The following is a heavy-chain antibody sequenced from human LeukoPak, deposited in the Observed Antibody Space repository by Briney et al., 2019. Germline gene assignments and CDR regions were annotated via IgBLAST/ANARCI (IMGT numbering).Heavy chain of an antibody. J-gene: IGHJ4*02. V-gene: IGHV4-39*01. D-gene: IGHD5-18*01. CDR1: GGSISSSGYY. CDR3: ARQDDGGYSYGNFDS. CDR2: IYYSGRT. Sequence: SETLSLTCTVSGGSISSSGYYWGWIRQPPGKGLEWIGSIYYSGRTYYNPSLKSRVTISVDTSKNQFSLKMSSVTAADTAVYYCARQDDGGYSYGNFDSWGQGTVVTVSS.